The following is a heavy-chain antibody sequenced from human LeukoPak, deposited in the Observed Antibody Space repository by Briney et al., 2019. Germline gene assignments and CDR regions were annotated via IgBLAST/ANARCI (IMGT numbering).Heavy chain of an antibody. CDR2: INPNSGGT. CDR1: GYTFTGYY. Sequence: ASVKVSCKASGYTFTGYYLHWVRQAPGQGLEWMGWINPNSGGTNYAQKFQGRVTMTRGTSISTAYMELNRLISDDTAVYYCARDLRAFDYGSGIRATVGNYYYYMGVWGKGTTVTISS. V-gene: IGHV1-2*02. D-gene: IGHD3-10*01. CDR3: ARDLRAFDYGSGIRATVGNYYYYMGV. J-gene: IGHJ6*03.